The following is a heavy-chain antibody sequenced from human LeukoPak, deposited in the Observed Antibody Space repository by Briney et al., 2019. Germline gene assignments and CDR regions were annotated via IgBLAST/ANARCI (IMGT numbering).Heavy chain of an antibody. CDR1: GGSISSSSYY. J-gene: IGHJ5*02. CDR2: IYYSGST. V-gene: IGHV4-39*07. Sequence: TSETLSLTCTVSGGSISSSSYYWGWIRQPPGEGLEWIGSIYYSGSTYYNPSLKSRVTISVDTSKNQFSLKLSSVTAADTAVYYCAREGYDFWSGYAGGWFDPWGQGTLVTVSS. D-gene: IGHD3-3*01. CDR3: AREGYDFWSGYAGGWFDP.